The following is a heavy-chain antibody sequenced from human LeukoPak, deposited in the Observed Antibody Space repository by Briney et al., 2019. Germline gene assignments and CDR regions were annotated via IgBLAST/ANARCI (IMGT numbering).Heavy chain of an antibody. CDR3: AKDRPNYYGSNGHYYRRDGDY. D-gene: IGHD3-22*01. Sequence: GGSLRLSCAASGFTFSIYAMRWVRQAPGKGLQWVSSITSSGDGTYYADSVKGRFTISRDNSENMLYLQMNSLRVENTAVYFCAKDRPNYYGSNGHYYRRDGDYWGQGTLVTVSS. J-gene: IGHJ4*02. CDR1: GFTFSIYA. V-gene: IGHV3-23*01. CDR2: ITSSGDGT.